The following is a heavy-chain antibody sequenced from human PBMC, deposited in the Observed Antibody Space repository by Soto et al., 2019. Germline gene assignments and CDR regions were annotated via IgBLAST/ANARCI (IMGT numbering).Heavy chain of an antibody. CDR2: ISFQRTND. Sequence: QVQLVESGGGVVQPGGSLRLSCAGSGFNFNNYGMYWVRQAPGKGLEWVAFISFQRTNDYYAEAVKGRFTISKDYSKKTLFLQMNSLRADDTAMYYCVKLMFDHDSSGFSGDYWGQGTLVTVS. CDR1: GFNFNNYG. J-gene: IGHJ4*02. V-gene: IGHV3-30*18. CDR3: VKLMFDHDSSGFSGDY. D-gene: IGHD3-22*01.